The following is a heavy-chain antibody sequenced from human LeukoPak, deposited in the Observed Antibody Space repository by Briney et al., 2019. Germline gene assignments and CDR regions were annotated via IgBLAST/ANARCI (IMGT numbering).Heavy chain of an antibody. CDR1: GVAISRGGYA. Sequence: SETLSLTCAVSGVAISRGGYAWNWIRQPPGKGLEWIAYIYHSGTTYYNPSLKSRATISVDTSKNQFSLKLSSVTAADTAVYYCARDPYHTYGWFDPWGQGTLVTVSS. V-gene: IGHV4-30-4*07. CDR3: ARDPYHTYGWFDP. D-gene: IGHD3-16*01. CDR2: IYHSGTT. J-gene: IGHJ5*02.